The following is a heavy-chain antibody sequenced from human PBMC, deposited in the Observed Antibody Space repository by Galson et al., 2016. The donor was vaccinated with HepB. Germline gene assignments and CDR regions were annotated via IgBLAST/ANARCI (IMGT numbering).Heavy chain of an antibody. D-gene: IGHD3-10*01. V-gene: IGHV3-21*01. Sequence: SLRLSCAASGFTFSSSSMNWVRQAPGKGLEWVSSISNSSSYIYYTDSVKGRFTISRDNAKNSLYLQMDSLGAEDTAVYYCARMRRFGEFYFDYWGQGTLVTVSS. CDR1: GFTFSSSS. CDR2: ISNSSSYI. CDR3: ARMRRFGEFYFDY. J-gene: IGHJ4*02.